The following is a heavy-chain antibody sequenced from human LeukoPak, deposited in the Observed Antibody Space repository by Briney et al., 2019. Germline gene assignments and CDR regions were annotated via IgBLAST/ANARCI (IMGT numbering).Heavy chain of an antibody. CDR1: GGTFSSYA. J-gene: IGHJ4*02. Sequence: SVKVSCKASGGTFSSYAISWVRQAPGQGLEWMGRIIPIFGTANYAQKFQGRVTITTDESTSTAYMELSRLRSDDTAVYYCARHKEVGDYYYFDYWGQGTLVTVSS. CDR2: IIPIFGTA. V-gene: IGHV1-69*05. CDR3: ARHKEVGDYYYFDY. D-gene: IGHD2/OR15-2a*01.